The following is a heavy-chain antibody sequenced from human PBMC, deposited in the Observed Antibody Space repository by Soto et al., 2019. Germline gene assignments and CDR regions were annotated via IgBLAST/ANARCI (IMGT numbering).Heavy chain of an antibody. Sequence: GGSLRLSCAASGFTISSDAMHWPRHAPGKGLEWVAVISYDGSNKYSADSVKGRFTISRDNSKNTLYLQMNSLRAEDTTVYYCARGYYGSGSYYNSPGYYGMDVWGQGTTVTVSS. D-gene: IGHD3-10*01. CDR3: ARGYYGSGSYYNSPGYYGMDV. J-gene: IGHJ6*02. CDR2: ISYDGSNK. V-gene: IGHV3-30-3*01. CDR1: GFTISSDA.